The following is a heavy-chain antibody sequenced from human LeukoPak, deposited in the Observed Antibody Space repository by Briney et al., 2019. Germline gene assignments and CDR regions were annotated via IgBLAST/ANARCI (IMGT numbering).Heavy chain of an antibody. J-gene: IGHJ4*02. CDR2: ISVTGGST. Sequence: GGSLRLSCAASGFTFSSYAMNWVRQAPGKGLEWVSGISVTGGSTYYADSVKGLFTISRDNSKNTLYLQMNSLRAEDTAVYYCARGGNYPFDYWGQGTLVTVSS. CDR3: ARGGNYPFDY. V-gene: IGHV3-23*01. D-gene: IGHD1-7*01. CDR1: GFTFSSYA.